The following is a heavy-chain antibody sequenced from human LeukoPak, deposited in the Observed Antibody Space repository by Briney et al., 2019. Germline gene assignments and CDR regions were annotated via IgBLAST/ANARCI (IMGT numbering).Heavy chain of an antibody. D-gene: IGHD2-2*01. Sequence: SETLSLTCAVYGGSFSGYYRSWIRQPPGKGLEWIGEINHSGSTNYNPSLKSRATISVDTSKNQFSLKLSSVTAADTAVYYCARGVSSTSCCPHYYYYGMDVWGQGTTVTVSS. J-gene: IGHJ6*02. CDR3: ARGVSSTSCCPHYYYYGMDV. CDR1: GGSFSGYY. CDR2: INHSGST. V-gene: IGHV4-34*01.